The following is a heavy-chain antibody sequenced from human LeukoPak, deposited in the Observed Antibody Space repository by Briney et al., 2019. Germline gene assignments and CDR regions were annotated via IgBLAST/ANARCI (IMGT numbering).Heavy chain of an antibody. CDR3: AIGGVY. D-gene: IGHD3-10*01. Sequence: SQTLSLTCTVSGASISSGGYYWSWIRQRPGKGLVWIGYIYYSGSIYYNSTLPSLKSRVTISVDTSKNQFSLKLSSVTAADTAVYYCAIGGVYWGQGTLVTVSS. J-gene: IGHJ4*02. CDR2: IYYSGSI. V-gene: IGHV4-31*03. CDR1: GASISSGGYY.